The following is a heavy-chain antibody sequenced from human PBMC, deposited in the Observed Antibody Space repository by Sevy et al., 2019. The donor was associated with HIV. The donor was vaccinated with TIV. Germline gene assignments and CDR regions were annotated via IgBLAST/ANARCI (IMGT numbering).Heavy chain of an antibody. D-gene: IGHD2-15*01. J-gene: IGHJ5*02. CDR2: IYHSGST. Sequence: SETLSLTCAVSGGSISSGGYSWSWIRQPPGKGLEWIGYIYHSGSTYYNPSLKSRVTISVDRSKNQFSLKLSSVTAADTAVYYCARGEGVHCSGGSCLSFDPWGQGTLVTVSS. V-gene: IGHV4-30-2*01. CDR3: ARGEGVHCSGGSCLSFDP. CDR1: GGSISSGGYS.